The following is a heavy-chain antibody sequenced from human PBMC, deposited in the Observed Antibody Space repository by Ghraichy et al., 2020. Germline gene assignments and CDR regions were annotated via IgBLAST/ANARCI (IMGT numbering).Heavy chain of an antibody. CDR3: ARELSGYVDY. CDR1: GFTFSDYY. V-gene: IGHV3-11*06. CDR2: ISSSSRYT. Sequence: GGSLRLSGAATGFTFSDYYMRWIRQAPGKGLEWVSYISSSSRYTNYADSVKGRFTISRDNAKNSLYLQMSSLRAEDTAVYYCARELSGYVDYWGQGTLVTVSS. J-gene: IGHJ4*02. D-gene: IGHD3-22*01.